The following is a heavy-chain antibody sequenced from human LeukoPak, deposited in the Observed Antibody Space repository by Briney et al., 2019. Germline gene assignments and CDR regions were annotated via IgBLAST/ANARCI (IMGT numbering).Heavy chain of an antibody. J-gene: IGHJ5*02. Sequence: ASVKVSCKASGYTFTGYYMHWVRQAPGQGLEWMGIINPSGGSTSYAQKFQGRVTMTRDMSTSTVYMELSSLRSEDTAVYYCAREHSSYGMDPWGQGTLVTVSS. D-gene: IGHD5-18*01. CDR3: AREHSSYGMDP. V-gene: IGHV1-46*01. CDR1: GYTFTGYY. CDR2: INPSGGST.